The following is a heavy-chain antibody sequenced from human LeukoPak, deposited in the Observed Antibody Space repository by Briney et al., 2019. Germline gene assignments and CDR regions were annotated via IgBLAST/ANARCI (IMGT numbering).Heavy chain of an antibody. V-gene: IGHV4-61*02. CDR2: IYTSGGT. Sequence: SQTLSLACTVSGGSISSGGYYWSWIRQPPGKGLEWIGRIYTSGGTNYNPSLKSRVTISVDTSKNQFSLKLSSVTAADTAVYYCARVPRSYYYYYYMDVWGKGTTVTVSS. J-gene: IGHJ6*03. CDR1: GGSISSGGYY. CDR3: ARVPRSYYYYYYMDV.